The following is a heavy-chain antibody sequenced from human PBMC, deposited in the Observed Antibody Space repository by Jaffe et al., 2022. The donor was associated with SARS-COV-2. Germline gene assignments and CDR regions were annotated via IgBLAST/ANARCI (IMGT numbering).Heavy chain of an antibody. CDR2: ISSNGGST. V-gene: IGHV3-64*01. Sequence: EVQLVESGGGLVQPGGSLRLSCAASGFTFSSYAMHWVRQAPGKGLEYVSAISSNGGSTYYANSVKGRFTISRDNSKNTLYLQMGSLRAEDMAVYYCARGTIFGVVTPFDYWGQGTLVTVSS. D-gene: IGHD3-3*01. CDR3: ARGTIFGVVTPFDY. J-gene: IGHJ4*02. CDR1: GFTFSSYA.